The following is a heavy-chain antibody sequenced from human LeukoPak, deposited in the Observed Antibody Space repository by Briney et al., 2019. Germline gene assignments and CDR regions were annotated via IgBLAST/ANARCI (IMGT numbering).Heavy chain of an antibody. D-gene: IGHD1-26*01. V-gene: IGHV3-74*01. Sequence: GDSLKISCAASGFTFGSYWMHWVRQAPGKGLVWVSRINTDGGDTIYADSVKGRFTISRDNAKNTLFLQMNSLRAEDTAVYYCARDEKIVGASGQDYWGQGTLVTVSS. CDR2: INTDGGDT. CDR3: ARDEKIVGASGQDY. CDR1: GFTFGSYW. J-gene: IGHJ4*02.